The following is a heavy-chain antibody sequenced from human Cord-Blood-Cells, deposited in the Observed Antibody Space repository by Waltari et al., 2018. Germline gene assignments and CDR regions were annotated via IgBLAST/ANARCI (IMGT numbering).Heavy chain of an antibody. D-gene: IGHD6-6*01. CDR1: GFTFSSYA. CDR3: AKGLAARGYYFDY. Sequence: EVQLLESGGGLVQPGGSLTRSCAASGFTFSSYAMHWVGPAPGRGLEWVSAISGSGGSTYYADSVKGRFTISRDNSKNTLYLQMNSLRAEDTAVYYCAKGLAARGYYFDYWGQGTLVTVSS. V-gene: IGHV3-23*01. J-gene: IGHJ4*02. CDR2: ISGSGGST.